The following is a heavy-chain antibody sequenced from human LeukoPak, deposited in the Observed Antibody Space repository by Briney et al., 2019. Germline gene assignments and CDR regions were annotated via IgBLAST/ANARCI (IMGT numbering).Heavy chain of an antibody. CDR3: AKLGPLGYCGSTSCYSVDY. J-gene: IGHJ4*02. CDR2: IVGNGGST. D-gene: IGHD2-2*01. Sequence: GGSLRLSCAASGFTFSSYAMSWVRQAPGKGLEWVSAIVGNGGSTFYADSVKGRFTLSRDNSKNTLYLQMNGLRAEDTAVYYCAKLGPLGYCGSTSCYSVDYWGQGTLVTVSS. CDR1: GFTFSSYA. V-gene: IGHV3-23*01.